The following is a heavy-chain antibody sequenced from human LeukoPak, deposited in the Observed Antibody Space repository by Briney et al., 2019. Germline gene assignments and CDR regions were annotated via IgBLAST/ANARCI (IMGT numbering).Heavy chain of an antibody. D-gene: IGHD5-18*01. CDR3: AGRPTGYSSGYIH. Sequence: GGSLRLSCAASGITFSSYAMSWIRQAPGKGLEWVSAISGSGGSTYYADSVKGRFTISRDNSKNTLYLQMNSLRAEDTAVYYCAGRPTGYSSGYIHWGQGTLVTVSS. V-gene: IGHV3-23*01. CDR1: GITFSSYA. CDR2: ISGSGGST. J-gene: IGHJ4*02.